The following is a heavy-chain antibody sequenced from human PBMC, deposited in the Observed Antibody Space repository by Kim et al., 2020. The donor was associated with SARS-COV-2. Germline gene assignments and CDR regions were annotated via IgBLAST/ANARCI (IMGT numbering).Heavy chain of an antibody. Sequence: GGSLRLSCAASGFTFSSYSMNWVRQAPGKGLEWVSYISSSSSTIYYADSVKGRFTISRDNAKNSLYLQMNSLRDEDTAVYYCARPQTGQWLAQDYYYYGMDVWGQGTTVTVSS. V-gene: IGHV3-48*02. CDR1: GFTFSSYS. CDR3: ARPQTGQWLAQDYYYYGMDV. CDR2: ISSSSSTI. D-gene: IGHD6-19*01. J-gene: IGHJ6*02.